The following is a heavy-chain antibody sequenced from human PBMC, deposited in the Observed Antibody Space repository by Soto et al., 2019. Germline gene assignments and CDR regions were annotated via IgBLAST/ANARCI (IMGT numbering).Heavy chain of an antibody. CDR2: ISGSGGST. Sequence: GGYLSLSCSASEFTFSSYAMSWVRQAPRKGLEWVSAISGSGGSTYYADSVKGRFTISRDNSKNTLYLQMNSLSDEDTAVYYCAKDVDWYYFDYWGQGTLVTVSS. CDR3: AKDVDWYYFDY. J-gene: IGHJ4*02. CDR1: EFTFSSYA. D-gene: IGHD3-9*01. V-gene: IGHV3-23*01.